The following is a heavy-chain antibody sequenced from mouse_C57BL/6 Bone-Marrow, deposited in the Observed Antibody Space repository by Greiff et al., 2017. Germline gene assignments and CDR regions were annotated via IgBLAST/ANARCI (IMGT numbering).Heavy chain of an antibody. V-gene: IGHV7-1*01. CDR2: SRNKANDYTT. CDR1: GFTFSDFY. Sequence: EVKLVESGGGLVQSGRSLRLSCATSGFTFSDFYMEWVRQAPGKGLEWIAASRNKANDYTTEYSASVKGRFIVSRDTSPSILYLQMNALRAEDTAIYYCARDADYGNSRDWYFDVWGTGTTVTVSS. CDR3: ARDADYGNSRDWYFDV. J-gene: IGHJ1*03. D-gene: IGHD2-1*01.